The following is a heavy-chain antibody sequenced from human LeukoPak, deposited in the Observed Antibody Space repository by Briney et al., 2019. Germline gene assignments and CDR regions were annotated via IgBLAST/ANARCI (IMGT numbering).Heavy chain of an antibody. CDR2: MNPNSGNT. Sequence: ASVKVSCKASGYTFTSYDINWVRQATGLGLEWMGWMNPNSGNTGYAQKFQGRVTITRNTSISTAYMELSSLRSEDTAVYYCARGLGIAALPNWFDPWGQGTLVTVSS. CDR1: GYTFTSYD. D-gene: IGHD6-6*01. CDR3: ARGLGIAALPNWFDP. V-gene: IGHV1-8*03. J-gene: IGHJ5*02.